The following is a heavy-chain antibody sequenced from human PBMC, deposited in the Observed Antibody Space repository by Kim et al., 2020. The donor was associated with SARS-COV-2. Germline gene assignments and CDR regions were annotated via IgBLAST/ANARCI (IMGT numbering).Heavy chain of an antibody. J-gene: IGHJ3*02. CDR1: GFTFSSYA. D-gene: IGHD3-9*01. CDR2: ISYDGSNK. Sequence: GGSLRLSCAASGFTFSSYAMHWVRQAPGKGLEWVAVISYDGSNKYYADSVKGRFTISRDNSKNTLYLQMNSLRAEDTAVYYCARDRGGVLRYFDWLRDEAFDIWGQGTMVTVSS. CDR3: ARDRGGVLRYFDWLRDEAFDI. V-gene: IGHV3-30*04.